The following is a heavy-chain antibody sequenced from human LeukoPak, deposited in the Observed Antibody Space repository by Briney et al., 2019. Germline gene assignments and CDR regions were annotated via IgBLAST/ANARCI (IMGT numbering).Heavy chain of an antibody. CDR3: AKDLWFGGSAFDS. J-gene: IGHJ4*01. CDR2: IYSGDNS. Sequence: GGSLRLSCAASGFTVSGDYMSWVRQAPGKGLEWVSVIYSGDNSYYADSVKGRFTISRDFSQNTLYLEMNSLTADDTALYYCAKDLWFGGSAFDSWGQGTLVTVSS. D-gene: IGHD3-10*01. CDR1: GFTVSGDY. V-gene: IGHV3-53*01.